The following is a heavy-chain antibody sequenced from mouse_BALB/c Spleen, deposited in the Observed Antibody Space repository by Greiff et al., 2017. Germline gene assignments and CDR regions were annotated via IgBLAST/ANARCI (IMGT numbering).Heavy chain of an antibody. CDR3: ARRGGSDYPWFAY. D-gene: IGHD2-4*01. Sequence: EVKLQESGPGLVKPSQSLSLTCSVPGYSITSGYYWNWIRQFPGNKLEWMGYISYDGSNNYNPSLKNRISITRDTSKNQFFLKLNSVTTEDTATYYCARRGGSDYPWFAYWGQGTLVTVSA. V-gene: IGHV3-6*02. CDR2: ISYDGSN. J-gene: IGHJ3*01. CDR1: GYSITSGYY.